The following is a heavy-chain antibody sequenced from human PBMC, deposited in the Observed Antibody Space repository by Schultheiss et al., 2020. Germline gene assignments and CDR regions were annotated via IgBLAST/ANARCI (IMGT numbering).Heavy chain of an antibody. CDR2: INGDGSDT. CDR3: ARDWEGCSSTSCYVMSYYYYYMDV. D-gene: IGHD2-2*01. J-gene: IGHJ6*03. V-gene: IGHV3-74*01. Sequence: GWSLRLSCAASGFMFSNHWMHWVRQAPGKGLVWVSRINGDGSDTGYADSVKGRLTISRDNAKNTMYLQMNSLRDEDTAVYYCARDWEGCSSTSCYVMSYYYYYMDVWGKGTTVTVSS. CDR1: GFMFSNHW.